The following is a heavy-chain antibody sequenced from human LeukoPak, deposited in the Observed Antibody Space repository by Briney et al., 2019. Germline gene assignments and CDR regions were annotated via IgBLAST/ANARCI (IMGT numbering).Heavy chain of an antibody. D-gene: IGHD4-17*01. CDR1: GFTFSSYG. CDR3: ARTYGDLYYYYYYGMDV. J-gene: IGHJ6*02. CDR2: IKQDGSEK. Sequence: GGSLRLSCAASGFTFSSYGMHWVRQAPGKGLEWAANIKQDGSEKYYVDSVKGRFTISRDNAKNSLYLQMNSLRAEDTAVYYCARTYGDLYYYYYYGMDVWGQGTTVTVSS. V-gene: IGHV3-7*01.